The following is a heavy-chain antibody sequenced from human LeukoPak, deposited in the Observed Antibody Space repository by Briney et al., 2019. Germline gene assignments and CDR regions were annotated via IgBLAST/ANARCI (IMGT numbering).Heavy chain of an antibody. CDR2: INHSGST. V-gene: IGHV4-34*01. Sequence: SETLSLTCASYGGSFSGYYWSWIRQPPGKGLEWIGEINHSGSTNYNPSLKSRVTISVDTSKNQFSLKLSSVTAADTAVYYCARSSSWSRPFDYWGQGTLVTVSS. CDR1: GGSFSGYY. CDR3: ARSSSWSRPFDY. D-gene: IGHD6-13*01. J-gene: IGHJ4*02.